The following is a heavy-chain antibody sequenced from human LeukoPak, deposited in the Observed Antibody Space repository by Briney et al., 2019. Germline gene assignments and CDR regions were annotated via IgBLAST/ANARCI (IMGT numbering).Heavy chain of an antibody. Sequence: GGSLRLSCAASGFTFSSYGMHWVRQAPGKGLEWVAFVRYDGSNKYYADSVKGRFTISRDNSKNTLYLQMNSLRAEDTAVYYCAKDLAYDFWSGYTFDYWGQGTLVTVSS. CDR3: AKDLAYDFWSGYTFDY. V-gene: IGHV3-30*02. D-gene: IGHD3-3*01. J-gene: IGHJ4*02. CDR2: VRYDGSNK. CDR1: GFTFSSYG.